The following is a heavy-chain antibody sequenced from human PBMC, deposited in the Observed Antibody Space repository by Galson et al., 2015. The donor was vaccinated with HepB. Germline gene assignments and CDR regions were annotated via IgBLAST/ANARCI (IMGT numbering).Heavy chain of an antibody. CDR1: GYTFSSFD. V-gene: IGHV1-18*04. J-gene: IGHJ4*02. CDR3: ARDRDVAVAGGDYYDY. CDR2: ISTNDGNT. Sequence: SVKVSCKASGYTFSSFDISWVRQAPGQGLEWMGWISTNDGNTKYAQKFQGRLTMSTDPSTSTAYMELRSLRSDDTAVYYCARDRDVAVAGGDYYDYWGQGTLVTVSS. D-gene: IGHD2-15*01.